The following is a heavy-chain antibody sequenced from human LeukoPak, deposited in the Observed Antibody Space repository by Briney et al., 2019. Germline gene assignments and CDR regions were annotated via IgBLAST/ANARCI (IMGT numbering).Heavy chain of an antibody. D-gene: IGHD3-10*01. CDR2: IDKGGSAT. J-gene: IGHJ4*02. V-gene: IGHV3-7*01. CDR1: GFTFTSYW. Sequence: GGSLRLSCAVSGFTFTSYWMSWVRQTPGKGLEWVAHIDKGGSATQYVDSVKGRFTISRDNAKNSLFLQMNSLRADDTAVYYCVRDPDASPGPGWDYWGQGALVTVSS. CDR3: VRDPDASPGPGWDY.